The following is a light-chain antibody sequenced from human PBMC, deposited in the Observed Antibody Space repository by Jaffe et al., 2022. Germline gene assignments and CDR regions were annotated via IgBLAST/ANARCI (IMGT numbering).Light chain of an antibody. J-gene: IGLJ3*02. CDR3: AAWDDVLNGLL. CDR2: YDD. Sequence: QSVLTQPPSVSEAPRQRVTISCSGSSSNIGANGVNWYQQLPGEPPKLLIYYDDLLPSGVSDRFSGSKSGTSASLAISGLQSEDEADYFCAAWDDVLNGLLFGGGTKLTVL. V-gene: IGLV1-36*01. CDR1: SSNIGANG.